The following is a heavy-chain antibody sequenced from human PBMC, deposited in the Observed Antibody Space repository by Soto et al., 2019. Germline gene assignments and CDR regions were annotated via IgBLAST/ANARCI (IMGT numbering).Heavy chain of an antibody. J-gene: IGHJ5*02. CDR2: IIPIFGTA. D-gene: IGHD3-10*01. CDR3: ARGSHDYYGSGSYSNPGWFDP. Sequence: QVQPLQSGAEVKKPGSSVKVSCKASGGTFSSYAISWVRQAPRQGLEWMRGIIPIFGTANYAQKFQGRVTITADKSTRPAYMELSRLRSEDTAVYYCARGSHDYYGSGSYSNPGWFDPWGQGTLVTVSS. V-gene: IGHV1-69*06. CDR1: GGTFSSYA.